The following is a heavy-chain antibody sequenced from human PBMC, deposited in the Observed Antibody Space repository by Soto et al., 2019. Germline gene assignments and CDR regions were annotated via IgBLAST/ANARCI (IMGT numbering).Heavy chain of an antibody. CDR1: GFTFSSYA. V-gene: IGHV3-23*01. D-gene: IGHD6-19*01. J-gene: IGHJ4*02. CDR2: ITDGGGST. Sequence: PGGSLRLSCAASGFTFSSYAMNWVRQAPGKGLEWVSSITDGGGSTYYADSVKGRFTISRDNSKSTLYLQMNSLRAEDTAVYYCAKALYSSGWSKTDSWGQGTLVTVSS. CDR3: AKALYSSGWSKTDS.